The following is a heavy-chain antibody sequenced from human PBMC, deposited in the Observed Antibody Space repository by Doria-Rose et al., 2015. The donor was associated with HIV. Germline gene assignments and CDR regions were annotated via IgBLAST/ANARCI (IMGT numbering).Heavy chain of an antibody. J-gene: IGHJ4*02. V-gene: IGHV2-26*01. CDR1: GVSLSSPGMG. D-gene: IGHD6-13*01. CDR2: IFSDDER. Sequence: QVQLVQSGPVLVKPTETLTLTCTVSGVSLSSPGMGVSWIRQPPGKALEWLANIFSDDERSYKASPKSRLTISRCTSKSQLVLTMTDMDPVDTATYYCARIKSSRWYHKYYFDFWGQGTLVIVSA. CDR3: ARIKSSRWYHKYYFDF.